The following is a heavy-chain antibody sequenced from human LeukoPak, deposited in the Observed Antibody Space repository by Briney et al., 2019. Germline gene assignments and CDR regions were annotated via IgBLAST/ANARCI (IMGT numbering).Heavy chain of an antibody. CDR1: GFTLSSYG. Sequence: GGSLRLSCAASGFTLSSYGMHWVRQAPGKGLEWVAFIRYDGSNQYYADSVKGRFTISRDNSKNTLYLQMNSLRAEDTAVYYCAEDGYSAGYYYYYMDVWGKGTTVTVSS. CDR3: AEDGYSAGYYYYYMDV. J-gene: IGHJ6*03. CDR2: IRYDGSNQ. V-gene: IGHV3-30*02. D-gene: IGHD4-23*01.